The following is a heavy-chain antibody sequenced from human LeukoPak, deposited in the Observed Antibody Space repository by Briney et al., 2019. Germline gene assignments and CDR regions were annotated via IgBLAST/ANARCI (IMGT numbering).Heavy chain of an antibody. D-gene: IGHD3-3*01. CDR3: ARDREAPYDFWSGYLGGGNWFDP. J-gene: IGHJ5*02. V-gene: IGHV4-61*02. Sequence: PSQTLSLTCTVSGGSISSGSYYWSWIRQPAGKGLEWIGRIYTSGSTNYNPSLKSRVTISVDTSKNKFSLKLSSVTAADTAVYYCARDREAPYDFWSGYLGGGNWFDPWGQGTLVTVSS. CDR1: GGSISSGSYY. CDR2: IYTSGST.